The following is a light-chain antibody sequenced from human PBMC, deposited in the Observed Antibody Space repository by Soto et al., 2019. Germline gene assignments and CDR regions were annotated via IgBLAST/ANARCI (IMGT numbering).Light chain of an antibody. CDR3: QQYGSSGT. CDR1: QSVNSH. V-gene: IGKV3-11*01. CDR2: ETS. J-gene: IGKJ1*01. Sequence: EIVLTQSPATLSLSPGERATLSCRANQSVNSHLAWYQQKPGQAPRLLIFETSNRATGVPVKFSGSGSGTDFTLTISSLEPEDFAVYYCQQYGSSGTFGQGTKVEIK.